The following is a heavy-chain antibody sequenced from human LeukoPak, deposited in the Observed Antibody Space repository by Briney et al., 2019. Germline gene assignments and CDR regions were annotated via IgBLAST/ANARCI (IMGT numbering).Heavy chain of an antibody. CDR1: GGSISSSSYY. J-gene: IGHJ6*03. CDR2: IYYSGST. Sequence: PSETLSLTCTVSGGSISSSSYYWGWIRQPLGKGLEWIGSIYYSGSTYYNPSLKSRVTISVDTSKNQFSLKLSSVTAADTAVYYCARAYRTNGVCYFGYYYYMDVWGKGTTVTVSS. D-gene: IGHD2-8*01. CDR3: ARAYRTNGVCYFGYYYYMDV. V-gene: IGHV4-39*07.